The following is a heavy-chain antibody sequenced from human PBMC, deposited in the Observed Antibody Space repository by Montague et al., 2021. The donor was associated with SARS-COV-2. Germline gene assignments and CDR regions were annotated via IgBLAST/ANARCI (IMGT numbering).Heavy chain of an antibody. V-gene: IGHV4-34*01. D-gene: IGHD4-11*01. CDR1: GGSFSGFF. Sequence: SETLSLTCAVSGGSFSGFFWSWIRQPPGKGLEWIADINYRGVTNYNSSPSLGGPVTISTATSQNQFSLKLRSVTAADTAVYYCARWDPQTLTVISLRGKSANDYWGQGTLVTVSS. CDR3: ARWDPQTLTVISLRGKSANDY. J-gene: IGHJ4*02. CDR2: INYRGVT.